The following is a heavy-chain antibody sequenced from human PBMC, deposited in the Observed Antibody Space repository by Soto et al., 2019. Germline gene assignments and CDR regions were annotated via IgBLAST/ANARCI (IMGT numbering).Heavy chain of an antibody. J-gene: IGHJ6*03. V-gene: IGHV1-18*01. Sequence: QVQLVQSGAELKKPGASAKVSCKASGYIFTSYGISWVRQAPGQGLEWMAWISVDSGNTNYAQNFQGRVTMTTDTSASTAHMELRSLISDATAVYYCARFHGSGTNYYMDVWGKGTTVIVSS. CDR3: ARFHGSGTNYYMDV. D-gene: IGHD3-10*01. CDR1: GYIFTSYG. CDR2: ISVDSGNT.